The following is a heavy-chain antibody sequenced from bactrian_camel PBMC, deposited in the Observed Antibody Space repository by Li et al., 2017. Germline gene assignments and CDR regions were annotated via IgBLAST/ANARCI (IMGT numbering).Heavy chain of an antibody. CDR2: INSAGATT. Sequence: HVQLVESGGGLVQPGKSLRLSCVASGFVFSGLPMTWVRQAPGKGIEWVSSINSAGATTYMADSVKGRFTISRDNAKNTLYLQLNSLKTEDTAMYYCANDNGSDVYWGQGTQVTVS. CDR3: ANDNGSDVY. V-gene: IGHV3S1*01. D-gene: IGHD2*01. J-gene: IGHJ4*01. CDR1: GFVFSGLP.